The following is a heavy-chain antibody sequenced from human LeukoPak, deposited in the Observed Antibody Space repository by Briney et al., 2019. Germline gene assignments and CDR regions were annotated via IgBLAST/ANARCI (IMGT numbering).Heavy chain of an antibody. CDR2: IGGSGGRT. D-gene: IGHD2-15*01. CDR3: ARLYCSGGSCYKGAGDY. V-gene: IGHV3-23*01. Sequence: PGGSLRLSCAASGFTFNSYAMTWVRQAPGKGLECVSAIGGSGGRTYYADSVKGRFTISRDNSKNTLYLQMNSLRAEDTAVYYCARLYCSGGSCYKGAGDYWGQGTLVTVSS. CDR1: GFTFNSYA. J-gene: IGHJ4*02.